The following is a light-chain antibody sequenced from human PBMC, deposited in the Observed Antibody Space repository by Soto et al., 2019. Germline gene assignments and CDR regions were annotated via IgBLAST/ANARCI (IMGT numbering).Light chain of an antibody. CDR3: QQYNSYSWT. CDR2: DAS. Sequence: DIQITQSPSTLSSSVGDRVTITCLSSQSISSLLAWYQQKPGKAPKLLIYDASSLESGVPSRFSGSGSGTEFTLTIRSLQPDDFAPYYCQQYNSYSWTFGQGTKV. V-gene: IGKV1-5*01. J-gene: IGKJ1*01. CDR1: QSISSL.